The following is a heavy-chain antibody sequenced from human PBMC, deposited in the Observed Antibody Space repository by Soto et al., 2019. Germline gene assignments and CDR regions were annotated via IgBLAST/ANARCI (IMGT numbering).Heavy chain of an antibody. CDR3: AHSSLEWALVYFDY. CDR2: IYWDDDK. Sequence: QITLKESGPTLVKPTQTLTLTCTFSGFSLSTSGVGVGWIRQPPGKALEWLALIYWDDDKRYSPSLKSRLTITKSTSKNHVVLTMTNMDPVDTATYYCAHSSLEWALVYFDYWGQGTLVTVSS. CDR1: GFSLSTSGVG. J-gene: IGHJ4*02. V-gene: IGHV2-5*02. D-gene: IGHD3-3*01.